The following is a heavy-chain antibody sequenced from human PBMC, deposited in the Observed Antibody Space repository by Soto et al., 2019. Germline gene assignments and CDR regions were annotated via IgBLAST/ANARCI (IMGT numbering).Heavy chain of an antibody. Sequence: ASVKVSCKASGYTFTSYAMHWVRQAPGQRLEWMGWINAGNGNTKYSQKFQGRVTITRDTSASTAYMELSSLRSEDTAVYYCARSIVVVAAADYWGQGTLVTVSS. CDR1: GYTFTSYA. CDR3: ARSIVVVAAADY. CDR2: INAGNGNT. D-gene: IGHD2-21*02. J-gene: IGHJ4*02. V-gene: IGHV1-3*01.